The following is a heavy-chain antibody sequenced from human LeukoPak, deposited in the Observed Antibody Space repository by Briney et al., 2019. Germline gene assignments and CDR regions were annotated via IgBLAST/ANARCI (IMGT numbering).Heavy chain of an antibody. V-gene: IGHV4-61*02. CDR1: GGSISSSSYY. D-gene: IGHD2-15*01. CDR2: IHTSGST. J-gene: IGHJ4*02. Sequence: SETLSLTCTVSGGSISSSSYYWNWIRQPAGKGLEWIGRIHTSGSTNYNPSLKSRVTMSVDTSKNQFSLKLSSVTAADTAVYYCARVICSGGSCRFDYWGQGTLVTVSS. CDR3: ARVICSGGSCRFDY.